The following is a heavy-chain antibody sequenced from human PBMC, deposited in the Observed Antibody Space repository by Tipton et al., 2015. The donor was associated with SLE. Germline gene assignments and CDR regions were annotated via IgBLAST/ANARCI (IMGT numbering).Heavy chain of an antibody. CDR1: GGSISTYY. CDR2: VDNSGST. Sequence: TLSLTCSVSGGSISTYYWNWIRQPPGKGLEWIGYVDNSGSTNYNPSLKSRVAMSVDMSKNQFSLKLTSVTAADTAVYYCASGNPVMPLWGQGTLVTVSS. CDR3: ASGNPVMPL. V-gene: IGHV4-59*01. J-gene: IGHJ4*02. D-gene: IGHD1-1*01.